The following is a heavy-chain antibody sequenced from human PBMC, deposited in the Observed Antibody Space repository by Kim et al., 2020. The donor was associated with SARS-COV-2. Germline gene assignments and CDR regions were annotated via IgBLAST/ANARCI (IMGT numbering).Heavy chain of an antibody. J-gene: IGHJ5*02. CDR1: GFTVSSNY. CDR2: IYSGGST. CDR3: ARGAYYYDSSGPSFDP. Sequence: GGSLRLSCAASGFTVSSNYMSWVRQAPGKGLEWVSVIYSGGSTYYADSVKGRFTISRDNSKNTLYLQMNSLRAEDTAVYYCARGAYYYDSSGPSFDPWGQGTLVTVSS. D-gene: IGHD3-22*01. V-gene: IGHV3-66*02.